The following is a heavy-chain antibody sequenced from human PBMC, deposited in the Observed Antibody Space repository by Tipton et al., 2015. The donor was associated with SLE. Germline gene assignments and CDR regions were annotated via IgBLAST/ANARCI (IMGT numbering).Heavy chain of an antibody. CDR1: GYTFTSYG. D-gene: IGHD1-26*01. V-gene: IGHV1-69*05. Sequence: QSGAEVKKPGASVKVSCKASGYTFTSYGISWVRQAPGQGLEWMGGIIPILRTPNYAQKFQGRVTITTDESTSTSYMELSSLRAEDTAVYYCAKDRAPVYWELPGAYYYYYGMDVWGQGTTVTVSS. CDR3: AKDRAPVYWELPGAYYYYYGMDV. CDR2: IIPILRTP. J-gene: IGHJ6*02.